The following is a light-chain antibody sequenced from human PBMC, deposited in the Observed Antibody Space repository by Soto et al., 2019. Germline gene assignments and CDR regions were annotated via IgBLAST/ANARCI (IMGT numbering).Light chain of an antibody. J-gene: IGKJ5*01. Sequence: IVLTQSPGTLSLSPGERATLSCRASQSVRSNLAWYQQKPGQAPRLLIYGASTRATGIPDRFSGRGSGTEFTLTISSLQSEDFAVYYCQQHNNWPPITFGQGTRLEIK. CDR1: QSVRSN. CDR2: GAS. CDR3: QQHNNWPPIT. V-gene: IGKV3-15*01.